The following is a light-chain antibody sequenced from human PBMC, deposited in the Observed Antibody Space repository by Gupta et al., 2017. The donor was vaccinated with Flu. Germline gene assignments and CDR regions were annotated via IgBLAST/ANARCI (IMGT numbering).Light chain of an antibody. Sequence: EVVMTQSPATLSVSPGERATLSCRASQSVSSNLAWYQHKPGQAPRLLMYGASTRATAIPARFRGSGSGTEFTLTSNSLQSEDFAVYYCQQYNNWPLTFGGGTKVEIK. CDR1: QSVSSN. J-gene: IGKJ4*01. CDR3: QQYNNWPLT. V-gene: IGKV3-15*01. CDR2: GAS.